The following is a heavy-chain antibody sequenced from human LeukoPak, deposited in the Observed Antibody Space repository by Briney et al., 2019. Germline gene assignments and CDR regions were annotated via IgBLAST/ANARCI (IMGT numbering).Heavy chain of an antibody. CDR1: GFTFDDYA. Sequence: GGSLRLSCAASGFTFDDYAMHWVRQAPGKGLEWVSGISWNSGSIGYADSMKGRFTISRDNAKNSLYLQMNSLRAEDMALYYCAAAGYCSSTSCTDAFDVWGQGTMVTVSS. V-gene: IGHV3-9*03. CDR2: ISWNSGSI. J-gene: IGHJ3*01. CDR3: AAAGYCSSTSCTDAFDV. D-gene: IGHD2-2*01.